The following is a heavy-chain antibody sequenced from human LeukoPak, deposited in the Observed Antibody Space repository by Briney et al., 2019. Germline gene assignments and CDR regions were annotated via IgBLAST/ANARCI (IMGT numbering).Heavy chain of an antibody. CDR1: GFTFSSYD. V-gene: IGHV3-23*01. CDR3: ARASERWDTAMGEYYFDY. CDR2: IRPSGDNT. J-gene: IGHJ4*02. Sequence: GGSLRLSCAASGFTFSSYDMAWVRQAPGRGLEWVSSIRPSGDNTYYGDSVKGRFTISRDNSKNTVYLQMNNMRVDDTAVYYCARASERWDTAMGEYYFDYWGQGTLVTVSS. D-gene: IGHD5-18*01.